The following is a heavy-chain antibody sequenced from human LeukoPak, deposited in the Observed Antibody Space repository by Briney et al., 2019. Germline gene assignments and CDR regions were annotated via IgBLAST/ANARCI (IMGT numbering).Heavy chain of an antibody. CDR3: ARSFRGYSYGFEVDFDY. Sequence: GASVKVSCKASGYTFTGYYMHWVRQAPGQGLEWMGWTNPNSGGTNYAQKFQGRVTMTRDTSISTAYMELSRLRSDDTAVYYCARSFRGYSYGFEVDFDYWGQGTLVTVSS. CDR2: TNPNSGGT. J-gene: IGHJ4*02. V-gene: IGHV1-2*02. D-gene: IGHD5-18*01. CDR1: GYTFTGYY.